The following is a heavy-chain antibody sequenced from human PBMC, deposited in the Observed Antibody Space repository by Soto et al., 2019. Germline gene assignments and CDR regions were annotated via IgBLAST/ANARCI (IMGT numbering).Heavy chain of an antibody. CDR2: ISATGGST. J-gene: IGHJ4*02. CDR1: GFTFDNYA. V-gene: IGHV3-23*01. Sequence: EVQLMESGGGLVQPGGSLRLSCAASGFTFDNYAMNWVRQAPGKGLALVSGISATGGSTYYAASVRGRFGISRDNSKNTLELQMNSLRAEDTAVYYCARSLDVFLWLGELLSLGFDSWGQGTLVTASS. CDR3: ARSLDVFLWLGELLSLGFDS. D-gene: IGHD3-10*01.